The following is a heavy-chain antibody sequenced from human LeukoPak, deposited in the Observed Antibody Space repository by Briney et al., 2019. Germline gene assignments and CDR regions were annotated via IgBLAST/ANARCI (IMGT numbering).Heavy chain of an antibody. Sequence: SETLSLTCTVSGGSISSYYWSWIRQPAGKGLEWIGRVYSSGSTNYNPSLKSRVTMSVDTSKNQFSLKLTPVTAADTAVYYCARDGRRAIVANFDYWGQGTLVTVSS. J-gene: IGHJ4*02. CDR2: VYSSGST. D-gene: IGHD2/OR15-2a*01. CDR1: GGSISSYY. CDR3: ARDGRRAIVANFDY. V-gene: IGHV4-4*07.